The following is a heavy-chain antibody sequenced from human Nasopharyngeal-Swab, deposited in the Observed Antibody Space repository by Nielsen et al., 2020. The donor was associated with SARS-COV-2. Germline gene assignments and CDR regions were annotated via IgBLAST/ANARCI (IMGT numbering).Heavy chain of an antibody. CDR3: ARVTPTLYDSSGYLFDY. J-gene: IGHJ4*02. V-gene: IGHV1-18*01. D-gene: IGHD3-22*01. Sequence: ALVKVSCKASGYTFTSYDINWVRQATGQGLEWMGWISAYNGNTNYAQKLQGRVTMTTDTSTSTAYMELRSLRSDDTAVYYCARVTPTLYDSSGYLFDYWGQGTLVTVSS. CDR2: ISAYNGNT. CDR1: GYTFTSYD.